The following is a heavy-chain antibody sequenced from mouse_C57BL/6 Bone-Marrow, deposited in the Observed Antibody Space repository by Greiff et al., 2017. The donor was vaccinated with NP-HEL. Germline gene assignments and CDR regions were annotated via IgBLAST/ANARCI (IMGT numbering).Heavy chain of an antibody. V-gene: IGHV7-3*01. CDR3: ARYRLTFDY. CDR1: GFTFTDYY. J-gene: IGHJ2*01. CDR2: IRNKANGYTT. Sequence: EVKLMESGGGLVQPGGSLSLSCAASGFTFTDYYMSWVRQPPGKALEWLGFIRNKANGYTTEYSASVKGRFTISRDNSQSNLYLQMNALRAKDSATYYCARYRLTFDYWGQGTTLTVAS. D-gene: IGHD1-2*01.